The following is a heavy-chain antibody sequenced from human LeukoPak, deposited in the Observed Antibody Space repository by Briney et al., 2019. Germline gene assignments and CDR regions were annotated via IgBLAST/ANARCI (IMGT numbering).Heavy chain of an antibody. Sequence: SVKVSCKASGGTFSSYAISWVRQAPGQGLEWMGGIIPIFGTANYAQKFQGRVTITADESTSTAYMELSSLRSEDTAVYYCASAPGWLNAFDIWGQGTMVTVSS. CDR1: GGTFSSYA. V-gene: IGHV1-69*13. CDR3: ASAPGWLNAFDI. CDR2: IIPIFGTA. J-gene: IGHJ3*02. D-gene: IGHD5-24*01.